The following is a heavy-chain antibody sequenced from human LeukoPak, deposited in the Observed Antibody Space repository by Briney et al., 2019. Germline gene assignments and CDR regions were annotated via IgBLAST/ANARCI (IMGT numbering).Heavy chain of an antibody. CDR2: IIPILGIA. CDR3: ARELRGYSGYNAFDI. Sequence: SVKVSCKASGYTFTSYDINWVRQAPGQGLEWMGRIIPILGIANYAQKFQGRVTITADKSTSTAYMELSSLRSEDTAVYYCARELRGYSGYNAFDIWGQGTMVTVSS. J-gene: IGHJ3*02. CDR1: GYTFTSYD. V-gene: IGHV1-69*04. D-gene: IGHD5-12*01.